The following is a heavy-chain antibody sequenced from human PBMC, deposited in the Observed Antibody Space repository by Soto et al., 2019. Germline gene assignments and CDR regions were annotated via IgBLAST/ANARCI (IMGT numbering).Heavy chain of an antibody. J-gene: IGHJ4*02. CDR2: IYYSGST. CDR3: ARHWARGSRLGEFLVTDY. D-gene: IGHD3-16*01. CDR1: GGSISSSSYY. V-gene: IGHV4-39*01. Sequence: QLQLQESGPGLVKPSETLSLTCTVSGGSISSSSYYWGWIRQPPGKGLEWIGSIYYSGSTYYNPSLKSRVTISVDTSKNQFSLKLSSVTAADTAVYYCARHWARGSRLGEFLVTDYWGQGTLVTVSS.